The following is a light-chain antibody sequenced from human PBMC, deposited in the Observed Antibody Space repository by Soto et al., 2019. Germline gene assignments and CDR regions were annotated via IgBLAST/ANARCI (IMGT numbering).Light chain of an antibody. CDR2: SNN. CDR1: SSNIGRDT. Sequence: QSVLTQPPSASATPGQRVTISCSGGSSNIGRDTVTWYKQLPGTAPKLLIYSNNQRPSGVPDRFSGSKSGTSASLAVSGLQSEDEADYYCAAWDGSMNGWVFGGGTKLIVL. CDR3: AAWDGSMNGWV. V-gene: IGLV1-44*01. J-gene: IGLJ3*02.